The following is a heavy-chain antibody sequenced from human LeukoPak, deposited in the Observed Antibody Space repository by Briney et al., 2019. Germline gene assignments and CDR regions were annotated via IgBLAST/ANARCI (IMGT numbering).Heavy chain of an antibody. Sequence: ASVKVSCKASGYTFTSYDMNGVRQATGQGLEWVGLMNSNSGNTRYAQKFQGRVTMTRNTSISTAYMELSSLRSEDTAVYYCARGFLRFDAFDIWGQGTMVTVSS. J-gene: IGHJ3*02. CDR2: MNSNSGNT. V-gene: IGHV1-8*01. CDR3: ARGFLRFDAFDI. CDR1: GYTFTSYD. D-gene: IGHD4-17*01.